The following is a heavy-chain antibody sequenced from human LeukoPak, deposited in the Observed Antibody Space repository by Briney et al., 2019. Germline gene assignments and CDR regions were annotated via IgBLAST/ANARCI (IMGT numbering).Heavy chain of an antibody. CDR2: ISHDGDTK. CDR1: GFTFSSYA. Sequence: PGRSLRLSCAASGFTFSSYAMHWVRQAPGKGPEWVTAISHDGDTKYYADSVKGRFTISRDNSKNTLYLQMRSLRVDDTAMYYCARAPIPGAPDYFDHWGQGTLVTVSS. J-gene: IGHJ4*02. CDR3: ARAPIPGAPDYFDH. V-gene: IGHV3-30-3*01. D-gene: IGHD1-14*01.